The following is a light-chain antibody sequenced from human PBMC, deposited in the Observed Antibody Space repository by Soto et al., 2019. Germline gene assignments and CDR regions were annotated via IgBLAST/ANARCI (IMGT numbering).Light chain of an antibody. CDR1: QRISTSY. CDR3: QRYGSSPRT. J-gene: IGKJ1*01. CDR2: HAS. Sequence: EIVLTQSPGTLSLSPGERATLSCRASQRISTSYLAWYQQKPGQAPRLLIYHASSRATGIPDRFSGSGSGTDFTLTISRLEPEDFAVYYCQRYGSSPRTFGQGTKGDIK. V-gene: IGKV3-20*01.